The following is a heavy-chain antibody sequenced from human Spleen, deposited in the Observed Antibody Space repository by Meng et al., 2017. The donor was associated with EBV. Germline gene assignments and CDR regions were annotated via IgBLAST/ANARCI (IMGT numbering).Heavy chain of an antibody. CDR2: INHRGST. D-gene: IGHD2-2*01. J-gene: IGHJ4*02. CDR3: ARGMVAAASLDW. V-gene: IGHV4-34*01. Sequence: GGAGLLQPSGPLSSTFAVYGGSFTDYNWAWIRQSPGKGLELFGEINHRGSTNYKPSLKSRVTISVDTSKNQFSLNLTSVTAADTAVYYCARGMVAAASLDWWGQGTLVTVSS. CDR1: GGSFTDYN.